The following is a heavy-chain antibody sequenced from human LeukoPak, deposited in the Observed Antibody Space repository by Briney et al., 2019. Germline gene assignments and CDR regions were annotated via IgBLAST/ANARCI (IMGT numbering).Heavy chain of an antibody. Sequence: SETLSLTCTVSGGSISSYYWSWIRQPAGKGLEWIGRIYTSGSTNYNPSLKSRVTMSVDTSKNQFSLKLSSVTAADTAVYYCARRSGYYTQYYYYYMDVWGKGTTVTVSS. D-gene: IGHD3-3*01. CDR1: GGSISSYY. J-gene: IGHJ6*03. V-gene: IGHV4-4*07. CDR3: ARRSGYYTQYYYYYMDV. CDR2: IYTSGST.